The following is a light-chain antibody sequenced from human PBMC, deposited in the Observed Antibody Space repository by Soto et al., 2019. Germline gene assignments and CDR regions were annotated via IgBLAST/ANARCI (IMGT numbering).Light chain of an antibody. CDR1: HSFSSSY. Sequence: EIVLTQSPGTLSLSPGERATLSCRASHSFSSSYLPWYQQKPGQAPRLLIYATSSRATGIPDRFSGSGSQTDFTLTISRLEPEDFAVYYCQQYGTSPRTVGQGTKVDIK. CDR3: QQYGTSPRT. J-gene: IGKJ1*01. CDR2: ATS. V-gene: IGKV3-20*01.